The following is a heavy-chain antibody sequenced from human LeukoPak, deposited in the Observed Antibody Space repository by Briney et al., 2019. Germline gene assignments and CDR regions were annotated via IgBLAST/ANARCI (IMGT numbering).Heavy chain of an antibody. D-gene: IGHD6-6*01. CDR1: GFTFSDYY. CDR3: ARDTSIAARPALMDV. J-gene: IGHJ6*04. Sequence: PGGSLRLSCAASGFTFSDYYMSWIRQAPGEGLEWVSYISSSGSTIYYADSVKGRFTISRDNAKNSLYLQMNSLRAEDTAVYYCARDTSIAARPALMDVWGKGTTVTVSS. CDR2: ISSSGSTI. V-gene: IGHV3-11*01.